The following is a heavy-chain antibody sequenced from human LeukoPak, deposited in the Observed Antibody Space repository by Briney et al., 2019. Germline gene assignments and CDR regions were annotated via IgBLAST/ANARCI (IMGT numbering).Heavy chain of an antibody. CDR1: GFTFSTSW. V-gene: IGHV3-74*01. D-gene: IGHD3-22*01. J-gene: IGHJ4*02. CDR2: INSDGSGT. Sequence: GGSLRPSCAASGFTFSTSWMHWVRQAPGKGLVWVSRINSDGSGTTYADSVKGRFTISRDNAKNSLYLQMNSLRAEDTAVYYCARGGEYYYDFFDYWGQGTLVTVSS. CDR3: ARGGEYYYDFFDY.